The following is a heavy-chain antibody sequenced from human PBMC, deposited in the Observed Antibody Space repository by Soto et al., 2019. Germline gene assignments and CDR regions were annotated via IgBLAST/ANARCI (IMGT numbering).Heavy chain of an antibody. V-gene: IGHV3-23*01. D-gene: IGHD6-6*01. CDR2: ISGSGGST. CDR3: AKDRASYNWFDP. Sequence: GGSLRLSCAASGYTFSSYAMSWVRQAPGKGLEWVSAISGSGGSTYYAASVKGRFTISTDNSKNTLYLQMNSLRAEDTAVYYCAKDRASYNWFDPWGEGTLVTVSS. J-gene: IGHJ5*02. CDR1: GYTFSSYA.